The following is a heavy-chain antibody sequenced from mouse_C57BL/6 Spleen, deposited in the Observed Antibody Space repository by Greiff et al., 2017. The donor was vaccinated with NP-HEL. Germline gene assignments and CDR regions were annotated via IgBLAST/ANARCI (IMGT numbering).Heavy chain of an antibody. Sequence: QVQLQQPGAELVKPGASVKMSCKASGYTFTSYWIPWVKQRPGRGFEWIGDIYPGSGGTNYNEKFKSKATLTVATSSSTAYMQLSSLTSEDSAVYYCARCYDYDGAWFAYWGQGTLVTVSA. J-gene: IGHJ3*01. CDR2: IYPGSGGT. D-gene: IGHD2-4*01. V-gene: IGHV1-55*01. CDR3: ARCYDYDGAWFAY. CDR1: GYTFTSYW.